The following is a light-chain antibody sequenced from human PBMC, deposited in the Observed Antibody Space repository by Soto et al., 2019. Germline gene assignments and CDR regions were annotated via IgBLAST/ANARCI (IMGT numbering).Light chain of an antibody. J-gene: IGKJ1*01. CDR3: QQLGT. Sequence: DIQLTQSPSFLSASVGDRVTITCRASQGISTYLAWYQQKPGIAPKLLIYAASTLQSGVPSRFSGSGSGTQFTLTISSLQPEDFATYYCQQLGTFGQGTKVEIK. V-gene: IGKV1-9*01. CDR1: QGISTY. CDR2: AAS.